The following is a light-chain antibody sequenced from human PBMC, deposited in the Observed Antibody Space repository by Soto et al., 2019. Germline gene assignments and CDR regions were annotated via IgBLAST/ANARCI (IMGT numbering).Light chain of an antibody. Sequence: EIVLTQSPGTLSLSPGERATLSCRASQNVGGRFLAWYQQKPGQAPRLLINVASTRATGIPDRFSGSRSGTDFTLTISRLEPEDFAVYYCQQYGTSPIAFGLGTRLE. J-gene: IGKJ5*01. V-gene: IGKV3-20*01. CDR1: QNVGGRF. CDR3: QQYGTSPIA. CDR2: VAS.